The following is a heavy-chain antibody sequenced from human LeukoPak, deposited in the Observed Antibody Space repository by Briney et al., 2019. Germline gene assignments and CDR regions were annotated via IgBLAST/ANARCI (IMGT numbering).Heavy chain of an antibody. CDR1: GFTFSSYS. Sequence: GGSLRLSCAASGFTFSSYSMNWVRQAPGKGLEWVSSISSSSSYIYYADSVKGRFTISRDNAKNSLYLQMNSLKTEDTAVYYCTTDPEGGAVAGTEEDWFDPWGQGTLVTVSS. D-gene: IGHD6-19*01. J-gene: IGHJ5*02. CDR3: TTDPEGGAVAGTEEDWFDP. V-gene: IGHV3-21*03. CDR2: ISSSSSYI.